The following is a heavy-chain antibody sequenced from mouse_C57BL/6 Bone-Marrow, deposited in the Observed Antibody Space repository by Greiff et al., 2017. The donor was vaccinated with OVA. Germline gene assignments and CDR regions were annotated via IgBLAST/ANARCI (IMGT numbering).Heavy chain of an antibody. V-gene: IGHV6-3*01. CDR2: IRLKSDNYAT. CDR3: TLITTVVAFYAMDY. CDR1: GFTFSNYW. J-gene: IGHJ4*01. Sequence: EVQGVESGGGLVQPGGSMKLSCVASGFTFSNYWMNWVRQSPEKGLEWVAQIRLKSDNYATHYAESVKGRFTISRDDSKSSVYLQMNNLRAEDTGIYYCTLITTVVAFYAMDYWGQGTSVTVSS. D-gene: IGHD1-1*01.